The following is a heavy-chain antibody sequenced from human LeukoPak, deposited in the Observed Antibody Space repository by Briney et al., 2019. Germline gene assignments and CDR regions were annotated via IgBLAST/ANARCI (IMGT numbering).Heavy chain of an antibody. CDR1: GGSISSVNYY. J-gene: IGHJ5*02. CDR2: IHHSGST. V-gene: IGHV4-31*03. CDR3: ASYGSGSYRFDP. Sequence: SETLSLTCTVSGGSISSVNYYWSWIRQHPGKGLEWIGNIHHSGSTYYNPSLKSRVVISVDTSKNQFSLKLNSVTAADTAVYYCASYGSGSYRFDPWGQGTLVTVSS. D-gene: IGHD3-10*01.